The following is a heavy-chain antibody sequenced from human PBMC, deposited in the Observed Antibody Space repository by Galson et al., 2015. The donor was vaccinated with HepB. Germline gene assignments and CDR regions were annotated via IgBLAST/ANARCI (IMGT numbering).Heavy chain of an antibody. CDR3: VRDCERSSCFPFDS. V-gene: IGHV1-18*01. Sequence: SVKVSCKASGYAFTSYGISWVRQAPGQGLEWMGWISANSGNTNYAQKLQGRVTMTTDTSTTTAYMELRSLTSDDTAVYYCVRDCERSSCFPFDSWGQGTLVTVSS. CDR2: ISANSGNT. CDR1: GYAFTSYG. D-gene: IGHD6-13*01. J-gene: IGHJ4*02.